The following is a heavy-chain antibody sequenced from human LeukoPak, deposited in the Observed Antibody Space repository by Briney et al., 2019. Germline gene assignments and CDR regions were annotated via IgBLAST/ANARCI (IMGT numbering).Heavy chain of an antibody. CDR3: ARGAVAGSFNV. J-gene: IGHJ4*02. CDR1: GFTFSSYW. CDR2: INSDGSST. V-gene: IGHV3-74*01. D-gene: IGHD6-19*01. Sequence: GGSQRLFCAASGFTFSSYWMHWVRQAPGKGPVWVSRINSDGSSTSYADSVKGRFTISRDNAKNTLYLQTNSLRAEDTAVYYCARGAVAGSFNVWGQGSLVTVSA.